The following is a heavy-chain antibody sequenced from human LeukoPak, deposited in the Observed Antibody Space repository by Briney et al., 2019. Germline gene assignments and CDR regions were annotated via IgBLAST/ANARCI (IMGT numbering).Heavy chain of an antibody. CDR1: GFTFSSYG. Sequence: GRSLRLSCAASGFTFSSYGMHWVRQAPGKGLEWVAVIWYDGSNKYYADSVKGRFTISRDNAKNSLDLQMNSLKTEDTAVYYCARGPFSSWSPYNFGLDVWGQGTTVTVSS. CDR3: ARGPFSSWSPYNFGLDV. D-gene: IGHD6-13*01. CDR2: IWYDGSNK. J-gene: IGHJ6*02. V-gene: IGHV3-33*01.